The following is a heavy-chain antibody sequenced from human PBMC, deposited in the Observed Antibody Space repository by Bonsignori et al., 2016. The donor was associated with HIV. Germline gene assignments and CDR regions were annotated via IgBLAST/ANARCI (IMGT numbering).Heavy chain of an antibody. J-gene: IGHJ6*03. CDR3: ARVYSSGWYPFYYYYYMDV. D-gene: IGHD6-19*01. V-gene: IGHV1-8*01. CDR2: MNPNSGNT. Sequence: WVRQAPGQGLEWMGWMNPNSGNTGYAQKFQGRVTMTRNTSISTAYMELSSLRSEDTAVYYCARVYSSGWYPFYYYYYMDVWGKGTTVTVSS.